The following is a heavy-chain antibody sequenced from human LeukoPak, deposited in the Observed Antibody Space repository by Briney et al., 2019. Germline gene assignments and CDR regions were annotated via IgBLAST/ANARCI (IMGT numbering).Heavy chain of an antibody. Sequence: PSQTLSLTCAVSGGSISSGGYSWSWIRQPPGKGLEWIGYIYHSGSTYYNPSLKSRVTISVDRSKNQFSLKLSSVTAADTAVYYCACEVGGDLYYYGMDVWGQGTTVTVSS. J-gene: IGHJ6*02. V-gene: IGHV4-30-2*01. CDR1: GGSISSGGYS. CDR3: ACEVGGDLYYYGMDV. D-gene: IGHD3-3*01. CDR2: IYHSGST.